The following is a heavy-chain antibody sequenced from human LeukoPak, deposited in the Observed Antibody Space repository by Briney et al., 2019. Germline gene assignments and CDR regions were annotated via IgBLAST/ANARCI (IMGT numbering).Heavy chain of an antibody. CDR2: ITRKDAI. CDR3: ARGTYYSGSGPGNWFDP. D-gene: IGHD3-10*01. CDR1: GFSVRDYY. J-gene: IGHJ5*02. V-gene: IGHV3-11*01. Sequence: GWSLRLSCTASGFSVRDYYMNWIRQSPGKGLEWVSHITRKDAIEYADSVRGRFTISRDNANNLLYLQMDSLRPEDTAVYYCARGTYYSGSGPGNWFDPWGHGTLVTVSS.